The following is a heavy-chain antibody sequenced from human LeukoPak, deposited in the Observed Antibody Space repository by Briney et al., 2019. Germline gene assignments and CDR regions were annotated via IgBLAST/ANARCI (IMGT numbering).Heavy chain of an antibody. CDR1: GFTFSNYD. Sequence: GGSLRLSCAASGFTFSNYDMHWVRQAPGKGLEWVAFISYDGTNKYYADSVKGRFTFSRVNSKYTLYLQMNSLRAEDTAVYYCAKGSSSGTVDYWGQGTLVAVSS. V-gene: IGHV3-30*18. CDR3: AKGSSSGTVDY. J-gene: IGHJ4*02. CDR2: ISYDGTNK. D-gene: IGHD3-22*01.